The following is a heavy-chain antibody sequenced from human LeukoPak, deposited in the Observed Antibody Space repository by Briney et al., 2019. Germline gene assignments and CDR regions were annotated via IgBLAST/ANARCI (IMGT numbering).Heavy chain of an antibody. CDR3: ARVFGYSGYFDY. Sequence: GESLKISCKGSGYSFTNYWFAWVGQMHGKGLEWLGIIYPGDSDTRYNPSFQGQVTNSADKSISPAYLQWSSLKASDTAMYYCARVFGYSGYFDYWGQGTLVTVSS. CDR2: IYPGDSDT. CDR1: GYSFTNYW. D-gene: IGHD5-12*01. J-gene: IGHJ4*02. V-gene: IGHV5-51*01.